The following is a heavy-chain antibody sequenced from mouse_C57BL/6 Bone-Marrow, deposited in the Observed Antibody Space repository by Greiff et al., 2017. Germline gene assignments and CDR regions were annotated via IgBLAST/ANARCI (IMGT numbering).Heavy chain of an antibody. Sequence: VQLQQSGAELAKPGASVKLSCKASGYTFTSYWMNWVKQRPGQGLEWIGYINPSSGYTKYNQKFKDKATLTADKSSSTAYMQLSSLTYEDSAVHYCATYYSNYDAMDYWGQGTSVTVSS. CDR2: INPSSGYT. J-gene: IGHJ4*01. CDR3: ATYYSNYDAMDY. CDR1: GYTFTSYW. D-gene: IGHD2-5*01. V-gene: IGHV1-7*01.